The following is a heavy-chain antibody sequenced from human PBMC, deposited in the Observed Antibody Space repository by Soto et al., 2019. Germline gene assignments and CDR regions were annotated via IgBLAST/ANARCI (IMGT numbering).Heavy chain of an antibody. J-gene: IGHJ4*02. V-gene: IGHV3-30*18. D-gene: IGHD3-22*01. CDR3: ANHVSSSGYSPFEY. CDR1: GFTFSSYA. Sequence: QVQLVESGGGVVQPGRSLRLSCAASGFTFSSYAMHWVSQAPGKGLEWVAVMSYDGSNKYYADSVKGRFTISRDNSKITMSLQMNSLRAEDTAVYYCANHVSSSGYSPFEYWGQGTLVTVSS. CDR2: MSYDGSNK.